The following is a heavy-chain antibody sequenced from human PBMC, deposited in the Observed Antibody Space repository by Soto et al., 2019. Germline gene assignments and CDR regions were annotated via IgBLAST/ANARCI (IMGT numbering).Heavy chain of an antibody. J-gene: IGHJ5*02. CDR3: GRSPWFDYGDEVYSRLDP. CDR2: MNPKSGKT. Sequence: ASVKVACKASGYTFTNYDINWVRQAAGQGLEWMGWMNPKSGKTGYAQKFQDRVTMTRDTSISTAYMELSSLMSEDTAVYFRGRSPWFDYGDEVYSRLDPWGQGHLVAVAS. V-gene: IGHV1-8*01. D-gene: IGHD4-17*01. CDR1: GYTFTNYD.